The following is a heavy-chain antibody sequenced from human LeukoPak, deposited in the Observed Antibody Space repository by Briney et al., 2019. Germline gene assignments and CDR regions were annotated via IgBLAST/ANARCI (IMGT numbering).Heavy chain of an antibody. CDR3: ARAYYDSSGYYESGYFDY. V-gene: IGHV4-59*01. CDR1: GGSNSSYY. CDR2: IYYSGST. D-gene: IGHD3-22*01. Sequence: SETLSLTCTVAGGSNSSYYWSWLRQPPGKGLEWVGYIYYSGSTNYNPSLKSRVTISVDMSKTQFSLKLSSVTAADTAVYYCARAYYDSSGYYESGYFDYWGQGTLVTVSS. J-gene: IGHJ4*02.